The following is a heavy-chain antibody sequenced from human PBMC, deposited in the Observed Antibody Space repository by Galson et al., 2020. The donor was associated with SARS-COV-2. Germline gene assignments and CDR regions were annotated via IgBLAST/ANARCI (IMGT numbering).Heavy chain of an antibody. CDR1: GFTFSSYV. CDR2: ISYDGSNK. Sequence: GESLKISCAASGFTFSSYVMHWVRQAPGKGLEWVAVISYDGSNKYYADSVKGRFTISRDNSKNTLYLQMNSLRAEDTAVYYCARDRILTGSFDYWGQGTLVTVSS. V-gene: IGHV3-30*04. D-gene: IGHD3-9*01. J-gene: IGHJ4*02. CDR3: ARDRILTGSFDY.